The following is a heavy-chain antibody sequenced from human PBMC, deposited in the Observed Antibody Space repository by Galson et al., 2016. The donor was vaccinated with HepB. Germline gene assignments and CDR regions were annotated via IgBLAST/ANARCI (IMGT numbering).Heavy chain of an antibody. CDR1: GFTFSGYN. J-gene: IGHJ6*02. CDR2: ISSRGNNR. V-gene: IGHV3-21*01. Sequence: SLRLSCAASGFTFSGYNINWVRQAPGKGLEWVSSISSRGNNRYYGDSVKGRFTISRDNARNSLSLQMNSLRADDTAVYYCTRDSIWSDAPRADYNYYYGMDVWGQGTTVTVSS. D-gene: IGHD6-6*01. CDR3: TRDSIWSDAPRADYNYYYGMDV.